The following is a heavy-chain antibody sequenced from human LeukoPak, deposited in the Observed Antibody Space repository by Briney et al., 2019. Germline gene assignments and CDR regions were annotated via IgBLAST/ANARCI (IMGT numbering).Heavy chain of an antibody. D-gene: IGHD3-22*01. V-gene: IGHV3-30*03. J-gene: IGHJ4*02. CDR1: GFTFSSYG. CDR2: ISYDGSNK. CDR3: ARDGVHYDSSGYSKYYFDY. Sequence: GGSLRLSCAASGFTFSSYGMHWVRQAPGKGLEWVAVISYDGSNKYYADSVKGRFTISRDNSKNTLYLQMNSLRAEDTAVYYCARDGVHYDSSGYSKYYFDYWGQGTLVTVSS.